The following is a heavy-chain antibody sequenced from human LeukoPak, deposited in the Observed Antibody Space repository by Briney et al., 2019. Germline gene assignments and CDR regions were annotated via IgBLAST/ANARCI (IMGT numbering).Heavy chain of an antibody. Sequence: PSETLSLTCTVSGGSINTPNYYWGWIRQTPGKGLEWIGNIFYSGGTYYSPSLKSRVTISVDTSKNQFSLKLSSVTSADTAVYYCARVWGLVNWNYSGLSGFDYWGQGTLVTVSS. CDR3: ARVWGLVNWNYSGLSGFDY. CDR2: IFYSGGT. V-gene: IGHV4-39*07. J-gene: IGHJ4*02. CDR1: GGSINTPNYY. D-gene: IGHD1-7*01.